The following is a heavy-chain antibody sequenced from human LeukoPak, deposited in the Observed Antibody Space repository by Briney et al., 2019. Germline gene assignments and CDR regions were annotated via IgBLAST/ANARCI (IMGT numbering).Heavy chain of an antibody. CDR3: ARRGDGYNYFDY. J-gene: IGHJ4*02. D-gene: IGHD5-24*01. Sequence: SETLSLTCTVSGGSIRSSSYYWGWIRQPPGKGLEWIGNIYYSGSTYYNPSLKSRVTISVDTSKNQFSLKLNSVTAADTAVYYCARRGDGYNYFDYWGQGTLVTVSS. CDR1: GGSIRSSSYY. V-gene: IGHV4-39*01. CDR2: IYYSGST.